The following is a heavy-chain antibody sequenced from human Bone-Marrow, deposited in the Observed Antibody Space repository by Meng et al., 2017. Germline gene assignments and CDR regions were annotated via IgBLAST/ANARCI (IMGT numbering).Heavy chain of an antibody. D-gene: IGHD3-10*01. CDR3: ARDGGITMPGRGFDI. CDR1: GYTFTGYY. V-gene: IGHV1-2*06. Sequence: ASVKVSCKASGYTFTGYYMHWVRQAPGQGLEWMGRINPNSGGTNYAQKFQGRVTMTRDTSISTAYMELSRLRSEDTAVYYCARDGGITMPGRGFDIWGQGTMVTVSS. J-gene: IGHJ3*02. CDR2: INPNSGGT.